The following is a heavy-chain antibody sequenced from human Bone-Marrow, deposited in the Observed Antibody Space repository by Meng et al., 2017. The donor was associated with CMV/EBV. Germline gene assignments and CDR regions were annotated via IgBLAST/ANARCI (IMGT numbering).Heavy chain of an antibody. D-gene: IGHD5-24*01. V-gene: IGHV3-74*01. CDR1: GFTFSCYW. CDR2: INSDGSRT. J-gene: IGHJ4*02. Sequence: RRGQCGVGVVQPARSLNLSCAASGFTFSCYWMHWVRQAPGQGLVLVSLINSDGSRTSNSDSVNGRFTISRDNAKNTLYLQMNSLIAEDTAVYYCARHRDGDNRPFDYWGQGTLVTVSS. CDR3: ARHRDGDNRPFDY.